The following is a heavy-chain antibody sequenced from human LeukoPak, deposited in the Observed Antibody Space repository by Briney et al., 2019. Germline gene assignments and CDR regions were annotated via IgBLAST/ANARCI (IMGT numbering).Heavy chain of an antibody. Sequence: SETLSLNCTVSGGYIITSGHYWGWIRQPPGKGLVWIGSVYYTGVTSTNPFFRSRMSISVDTSKNQFSLNLTSVTAADAAVYYCARERSSSGGHNWFAPWGQGTLFTVSP. CDR2: VYYTGVT. CDR1: GGYIITSGHY. CDR3: ARERSSSGGHNWFAP. J-gene: IGHJ5*02. V-gene: IGHV4-39*07. D-gene: IGHD4-23*01.